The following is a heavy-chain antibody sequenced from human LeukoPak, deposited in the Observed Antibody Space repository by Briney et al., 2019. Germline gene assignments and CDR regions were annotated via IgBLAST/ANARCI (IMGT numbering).Heavy chain of an antibody. Sequence: SVKVSCKASGGTFSSYAISGVRQAPGQGLEWMGGIIPIFGTANYAQKFQGRVTITADESTSTAYMELSSLRSEDTAVYYCAREEAELRVLDIWGQGTMVTVSS. CDR3: AREEAELRVLDI. CDR2: IIPIFGTA. J-gene: IGHJ3*02. D-gene: IGHD1-7*01. V-gene: IGHV1-69*13. CDR1: GGTFSSYA.